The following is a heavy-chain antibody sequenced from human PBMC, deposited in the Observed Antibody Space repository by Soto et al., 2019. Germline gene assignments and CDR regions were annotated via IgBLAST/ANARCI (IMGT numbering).Heavy chain of an antibody. J-gene: IGHJ6*02. D-gene: IGHD1-1*01. V-gene: IGHV1-69*01. Sequence: QVQLVQSGPEVKKPGSSVKVSCKASGGTFRTYAVSWVRRAPGHGLEWLGGIIPAHDTPNYAPRFEGRVTITTDESTNTDYMELNSLTSDDTAVYYCSRDRRAYHMRNENYFYEMDVWGQGTTVTVSS. CDR3: SRDRRAYHMRNENYFYEMDV. CDR2: IIPAHDTP. CDR1: GGTFRTYA.